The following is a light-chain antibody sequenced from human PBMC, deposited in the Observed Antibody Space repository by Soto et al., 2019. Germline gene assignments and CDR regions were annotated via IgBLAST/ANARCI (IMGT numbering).Light chain of an antibody. CDR1: QGISSC. V-gene: IGKV1-9*01. Sequence: DIQLTQSPSFLSASVGDRVTITCRASQGISSCLAWYQQKPGKAAKLLIYAASTLQSGVASRFSGSGSGTEFTLTISTRQPEDFATYYCQQLNSYPITFGQGTTLELK. CDR3: QQLNSYPIT. J-gene: IGKJ5*01. CDR2: AAS.